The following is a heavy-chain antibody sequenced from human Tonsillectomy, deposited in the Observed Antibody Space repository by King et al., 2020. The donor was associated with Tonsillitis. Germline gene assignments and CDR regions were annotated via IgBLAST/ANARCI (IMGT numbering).Heavy chain of an antibody. V-gene: IGHV4-4*07. CDR3: ARVAEYSGSSFDY. J-gene: IGHJ4*02. CDR2: IYTSGST. D-gene: IGHD1-26*01. CDR1: GGSISSYY. Sequence: QLQESGPGLVKPSETLSLTCTVSGGSISSYYWSWIRQPAGKGLEWIGRIYTSGSTNFNPSLKSRVTMSVDTSKNQFSLKLSSVTAAEPAGYYCARVAEYSGSSFDYWGQGTLVTVSS.